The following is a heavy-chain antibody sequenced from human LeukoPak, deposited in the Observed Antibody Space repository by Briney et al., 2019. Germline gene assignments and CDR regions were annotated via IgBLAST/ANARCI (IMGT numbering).Heavy chain of an antibody. V-gene: IGHV3-11*01. CDR1: GFTFSDYY. D-gene: IGHD3-10*01. CDR3: ASRGSHYYGSGRPFDY. CDR2: ISSSGSTI. Sequence: GGSLRLSCAASGFTFSDYYMSWIRQAPGKGLGWVSYISSSGSTIYYADSVKGRFTISRDNAKNSLYLQMNSLRAEDTAVYYCASRGSHYYGSGRPFDYWGQGTLVTVSS. J-gene: IGHJ4*02.